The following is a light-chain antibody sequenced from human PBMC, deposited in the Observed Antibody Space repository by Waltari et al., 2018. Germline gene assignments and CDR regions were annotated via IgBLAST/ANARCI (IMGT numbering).Light chain of an antibody. CDR3: QQRSNWPLT. CDR1: QSVSSY. V-gene: IGKV3-11*01. J-gene: IGKJ5*01. CDR2: DAS. Sequence: EIVLTQSPATLSLSPGERATLSCRASQSVSSYLAWYQQKPGRAPRLLIYDASNRATGIPARFSGSGFGTDFTLTISSLEPEDFAVYYCQQRSNWPLTFGQGTRLEIK.